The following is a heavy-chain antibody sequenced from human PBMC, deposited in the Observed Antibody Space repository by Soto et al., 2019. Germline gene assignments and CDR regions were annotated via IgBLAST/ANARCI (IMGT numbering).Heavy chain of an antibody. Sequence: SETLSLTCTVSGGSISSSSYYWGWIRQPPGKGLEWIGSIYYSGSTYYNPSLKSRVTISVDTSKNQFSLKLGSVTAADTAVYYCARHAYYYDSWGQGTLVTVSS. V-gene: IGHV4-39*01. CDR3: ARHAYYYDS. J-gene: IGHJ4*02. CDR2: IYYSGST. D-gene: IGHD3-22*01. CDR1: GGSISSSSYY.